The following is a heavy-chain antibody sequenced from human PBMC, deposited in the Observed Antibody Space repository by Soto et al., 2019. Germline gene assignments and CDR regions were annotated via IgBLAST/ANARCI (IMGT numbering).Heavy chain of an antibody. D-gene: IGHD3-3*01. J-gene: IGHJ4*02. Sequence: EVQLVESGGGLVQPGRSLRLSCAASGFTFDDYAMHWVRQAPGKGLEWVSGISWNSGSIGYADSVKGRFTISRDNAKNSLYLQMNILRAEDTDLYYCAKGYDFLSGKIDYWGLGTLVTVSS. CDR1: GFTFDDYA. V-gene: IGHV3-9*01. CDR3: AKGYDFLSGKIDY. CDR2: ISWNSGSI.